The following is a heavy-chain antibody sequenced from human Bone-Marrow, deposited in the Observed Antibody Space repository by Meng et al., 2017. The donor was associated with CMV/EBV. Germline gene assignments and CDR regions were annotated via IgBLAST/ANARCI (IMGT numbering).Heavy chain of an antibody. J-gene: IGHJ4*02. Sequence: ASVKVSCKASGYTFTGYYMHWVRQAPGQGLEWMGWINPNSGGTNYAQKFQGRVTMTRDTSTSTVYMELSSRRSEDTAVYYCARGVGATCHFDYWGQGTLVTVSS. CDR3: ARGVGATCHFDY. CDR2: INPNSGGT. V-gene: IGHV1-2*02. D-gene: IGHD1-26*01. CDR1: GYTFTGYY.